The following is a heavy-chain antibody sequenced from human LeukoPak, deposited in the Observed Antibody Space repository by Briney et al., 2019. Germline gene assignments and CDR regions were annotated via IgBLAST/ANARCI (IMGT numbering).Heavy chain of an antibody. D-gene: IGHD3-22*01. V-gene: IGHV3-23*01. Sequence: GGSLRLSCAATGFTFSSYAMTWVRQAPGKGLEWVSGISGSGDTTYYADSVKGRFTISRDNAKNSLYLQMNSLRAEDTAVYYCARAGGYDSSGYDEFDYWGQGTLVTVSS. CDR1: GFTFSSYA. J-gene: IGHJ4*02. CDR3: ARAGGYDSSGYDEFDY. CDR2: ISGSGDTT.